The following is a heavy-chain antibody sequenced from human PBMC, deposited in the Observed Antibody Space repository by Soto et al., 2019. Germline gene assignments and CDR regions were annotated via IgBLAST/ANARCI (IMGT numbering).Heavy chain of an antibody. CDR3: AREYNTGWSI. D-gene: IGHD6-19*01. V-gene: IGHV6-1*01. Sequence: QVQLQQSGPGLVKPSQTLSLTCAISEDSVSSDSAAWNWIRQSPSGGLEWLGRTYYRSKWYNEYALSVKSRITNNPDTSKNQFSLQLNSVTPDDTAVYYCAREYNTGWSIWGQGTLVTVSS. J-gene: IGHJ4*02. CDR2: TYYRSKWYN. CDR1: EDSVSSDSAA.